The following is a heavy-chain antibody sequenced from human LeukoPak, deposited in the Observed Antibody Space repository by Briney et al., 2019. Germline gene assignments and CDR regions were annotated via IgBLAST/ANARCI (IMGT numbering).Heavy chain of an antibody. CDR2: ISSNGGNT. D-gene: IGHD1-26*01. Sequence: GGSLRLSCAASGFTFSNYAMHWVRQAPGKGLEYVSAISSNGGNTYYANSVKGRFTISRDNSKNTLYLQMGSLRAEDTAVYYCARDQMGAIGFDAFDIWGQGTMVTVSS. J-gene: IGHJ3*02. V-gene: IGHV3-64*01. CDR3: ARDQMGAIGFDAFDI. CDR1: GFTFSNYA.